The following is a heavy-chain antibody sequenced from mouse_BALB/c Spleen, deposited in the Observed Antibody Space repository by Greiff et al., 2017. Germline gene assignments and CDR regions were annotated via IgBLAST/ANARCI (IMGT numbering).Heavy chain of an antibody. CDR2: IRNKANGYTT. D-gene: IGHD1-1*01. CDR1: GFTFTDYY. V-gene: IGHV7-3*02. J-gene: IGHJ4*01. CDR3: ARVILRYYYAMDY. Sequence: VKLVESGGGLVQPGGSLRLSCATSGFTFTDYYMSWVRQPPGKALEWLGFIRNKANGYTTEYSASVKGRFTISRDNSQSILYLQMNTLRAEDSATYYCARVILRYYYAMDYWGQGTSVTVSS.